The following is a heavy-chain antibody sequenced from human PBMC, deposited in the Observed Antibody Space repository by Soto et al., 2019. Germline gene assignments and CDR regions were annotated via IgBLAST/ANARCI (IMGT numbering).Heavy chain of an antibody. J-gene: IGHJ6*02. CDR3: AREQVVAAIRYYYYGMDV. D-gene: IGHD2-15*01. Sequence: WASVKVSCKASGYTFTSYGISWVRQAPGQGLEWMGWISAYNGNTNYAQKLQGRVTMTTDTSTSTAYMELRSLRSDDTAVYYCAREQVVAAIRYYYYGMDVWGQGTTVTVSS. V-gene: IGHV1-18*04. CDR1: GYTFTSYG. CDR2: ISAYNGNT.